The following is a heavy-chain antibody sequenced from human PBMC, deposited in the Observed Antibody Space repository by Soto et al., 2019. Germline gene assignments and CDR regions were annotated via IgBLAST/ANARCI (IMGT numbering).Heavy chain of an antibody. CDR2: MYYNGNI. CDR3: ASGGNWFDP. CDR1: GGSISNYY. Sequence: SETLSLTCNVSGGSISNYYWTWVRQSPEKGLEWTGYMYYNGNINYNPSLKSRVTISIDTSKNQFSLTLKSVTAADTAVYYCASGGNWFDPWGQGVLVTVSS. D-gene: IGHD3-16*01. J-gene: IGHJ5*02. V-gene: IGHV4-59*01.